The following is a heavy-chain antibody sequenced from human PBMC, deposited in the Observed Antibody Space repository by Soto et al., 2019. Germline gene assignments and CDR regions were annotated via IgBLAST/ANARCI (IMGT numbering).Heavy chain of an antibody. V-gene: IGHV3-23*01. CDR3: ARGHFYGSRTFLDY. J-gene: IGHJ4*02. D-gene: IGHD3-10*01. CDR1: GFTFSSHD. CDR2: ISGSGDNT. Sequence: EVQLLESGGGLVQPGGSLRLSCAASGFTFSSHDMSWVRQAPGKGLEWVSTISGSGDNTYYADSVKGRFTISRDNSKNTVYLQISSLTADDTAVYYCARGHFYGSRTFLDYWGQGTLVTVSS.